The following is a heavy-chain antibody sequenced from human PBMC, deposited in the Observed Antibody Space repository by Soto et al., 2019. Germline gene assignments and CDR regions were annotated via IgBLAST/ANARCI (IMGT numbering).Heavy chain of an antibody. V-gene: IGHV4-30-4*01. CDR3: ARDRVYGNGDNVLRFLEWPLYYYYGMDV. J-gene: IGHJ6*02. D-gene: IGHD3-3*01. CDR2: IYYSGST. CDR1: GGSISSGDYY. Sequence: KPSETLSLTCTVSGGSISSGDYYWSWIRQPPGKGLEWIGYIYYSGSTYYNPSLKSRVTISVDTSKNQFSLKLSSVTAADTAVYYCARDRVYGNGDNVLRFLEWPLYYYYGMDVWGQGTTVTVSS.